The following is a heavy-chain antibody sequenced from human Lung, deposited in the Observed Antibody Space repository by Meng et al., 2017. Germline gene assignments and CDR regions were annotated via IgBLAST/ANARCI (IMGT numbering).Heavy chain of an antibody. CDR2: TNFKSKRNN. CDR3: ARGRGESYYLRFDY. Sequence: QVQLQHSGRGLGEPSQTLPPRFAFAGDSVPCNSDAWNWIRQSPSKGLEWLGRTNFKSKRNNDYKVSVNSRITINPDTSKNQFSLQLNSVTPEDTAVYYCARGRGESYYLRFDYWSQGILVTVSS. D-gene: IGHD1-26*01. CDR1: GDSVPCNSDA. V-gene: IGHV6-1*02. J-gene: IGHJ4*02.